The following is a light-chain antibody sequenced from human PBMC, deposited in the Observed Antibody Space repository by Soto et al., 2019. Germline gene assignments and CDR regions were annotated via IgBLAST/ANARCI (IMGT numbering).Light chain of an antibody. V-gene: IGLV2-23*01. CDR1: RSDVGSYNL. CDR3: CSYAGSSTVV. CDR2: EGS. J-gene: IGLJ1*01. Sequence: QSVLTQPASGSGSPGQSITLSCTGNRSDVGSYNLVSWYQQHPGKAPKLMIYEGSKRPSGVSNRFSGSKSGNTASLTISGLQAEDEADYYCCSYAGSSTVVFGTGTKVTVL.